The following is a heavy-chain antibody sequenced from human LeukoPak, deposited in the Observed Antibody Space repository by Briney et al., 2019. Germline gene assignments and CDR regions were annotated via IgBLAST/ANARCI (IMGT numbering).Heavy chain of an antibody. CDR2: IGSSSSYI. J-gene: IGHJ3*02. CDR3: ARDFQWLVNDAFDI. D-gene: IGHD6-19*01. Sequence: KTGGSLRLSCAASGFTFSSYSMNWVRQAPGKGLEWVSSIGSSSSYIYYADSVKGRFTISRDNAKNSLYLQMNSLRAEDTAVYYCARDFQWLVNDAFDIWGQGTMVTVSS. V-gene: IGHV3-21*01. CDR1: GFTFSSYS.